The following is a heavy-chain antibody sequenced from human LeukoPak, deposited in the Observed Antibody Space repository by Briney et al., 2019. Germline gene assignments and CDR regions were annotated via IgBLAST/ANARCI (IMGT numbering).Heavy chain of an antibody. J-gene: IGHJ4*02. V-gene: IGHV4-31*03. CDR1: GGSIISGGYY. Sequence: PSETLSLTCTVSGGSIISGGYYWSWIRQHPGKGLEWIGYIYYRGSTYYNPSLKSRVTISVDTSKNQSSLNLTSVTAADTAVYYCARWVVPGTLDYWGQGTLVTVSS. D-gene: IGHD3-10*01. CDR2: IYYRGST. CDR3: ARWVVPGTLDY.